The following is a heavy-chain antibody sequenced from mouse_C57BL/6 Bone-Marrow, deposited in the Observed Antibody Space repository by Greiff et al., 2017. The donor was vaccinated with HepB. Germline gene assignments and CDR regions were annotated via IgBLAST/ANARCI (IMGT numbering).Heavy chain of an antibody. CDR2: ISDGGSYT. CDR3: AREAIYYGNYGY. Sequence: EVNVVESGGGLVKPGGSLKLSCAASGFTFSSYAMSWVRQTPEKRLEWVATISDGGSYTYYPDNVKGRFTISRDTAKNNLYLQMSHLKSEDTAMYYCAREAIYYGNYGYWGQGTTLTVSS. D-gene: IGHD2-1*01. J-gene: IGHJ2*01. V-gene: IGHV5-4*01. CDR1: GFTFSSYA.